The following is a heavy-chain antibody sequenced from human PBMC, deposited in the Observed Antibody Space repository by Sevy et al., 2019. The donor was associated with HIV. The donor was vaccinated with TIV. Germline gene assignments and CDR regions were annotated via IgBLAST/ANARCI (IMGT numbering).Heavy chain of an antibody. Sequence: GGSLRLSCGASGFTFSNYAMSWVRQAPGKGPEWVSGINNGGSTYYADSVKGRFTISRDNSKKMVFLQMNSLRAEDTAVYHCASGGTTMITDLDYWGQGALVTVSS. D-gene: IGHD3-16*01. V-gene: IGHV3-23*01. J-gene: IGHJ4*02. CDR2: INNGGST. CDR1: GFTFSNYA. CDR3: ASGGTTMITDLDY.